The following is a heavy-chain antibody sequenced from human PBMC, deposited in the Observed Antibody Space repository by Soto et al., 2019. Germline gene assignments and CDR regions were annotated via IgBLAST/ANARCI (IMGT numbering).Heavy chain of an antibody. CDR3: AQGPRGYSYGPQYYGLDV. Sequence: QGQLVESGGGVVQPGQSLRLNCTASGITLSSYGMHWVRQAPGKGLEWLAVISYDGNNKYHADSVKVRFTISRDNAKNTVYLQMSSVRGDDTAVYYCAQGPRGYSYGPQYYGLDVWGEGTAVTVSS. V-gene: IGHV3-30*18. D-gene: IGHD5-12*01. J-gene: IGHJ6*04. CDR2: ISYDGNNK. CDR1: GITLSSYG.